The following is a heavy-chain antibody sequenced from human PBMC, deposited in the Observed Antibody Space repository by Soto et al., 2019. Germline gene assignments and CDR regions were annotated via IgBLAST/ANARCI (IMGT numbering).Heavy chain of an antibody. CDR2: IVVDSYNT. V-gene: IGHV1-58*01. D-gene: IGHD1-26*01. CDR1: GFTLINSA. Sequence: QMQLVQSGPEVKKPGTSVKVSCKTSGFTLINSAVQWVRQARGQRLEWIGWIVVDSYNTNYAQKFQERVTITRDMSTSTAYMELSSLRSEDTAVYYCAVREGGYTDAFDIWGQGTMVTVSS. J-gene: IGHJ3*02. CDR3: AVREGGYTDAFDI.